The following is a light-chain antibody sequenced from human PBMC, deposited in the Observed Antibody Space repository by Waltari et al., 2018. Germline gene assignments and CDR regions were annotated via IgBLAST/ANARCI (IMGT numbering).Light chain of an antibody. CDR3: QQYYTSPYT. CDR2: WAS. Sequence: DIVMTQSPDSLAVSLGERATINCKSSQGILYSSNNNNYLAWYQQKPGQPPKLLIYWASTRESGVPDRFSGSGSGTDFTLTISSLQAEDVAVYYCQQYYTSPYTFGQGTKLEIK. CDR1: QGILYSSNNNNY. V-gene: IGKV4-1*01. J-gene: IGKJ2*01.